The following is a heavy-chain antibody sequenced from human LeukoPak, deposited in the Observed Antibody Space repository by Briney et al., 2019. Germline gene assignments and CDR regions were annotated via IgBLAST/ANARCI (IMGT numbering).Heavy chain of an antibody. V-gene: IGHV1-69*06. D-gene: IGHD3-22*01. J-gene: IGHJ5*02. CDR1: GGTFSSYA. CDR3: ARDMAKISGYSWFDP. Sequence: SVKVSCKASGGTFSSYAISWVRQAPGQGLEWMGGIIPIFGTANYAQKFQGRVTITADKSTSTAYMELSSLRSEDTAVYYCARDMAKISGYSWFDPWGQGTLVTVSS. CDR2: IIPIFGTA.